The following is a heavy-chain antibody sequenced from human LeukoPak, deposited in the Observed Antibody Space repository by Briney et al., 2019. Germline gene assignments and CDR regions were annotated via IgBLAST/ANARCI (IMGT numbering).Heavy chain of an antibody. CDR1: GYTFTMYG. J-gene: IGHJ4*02. V-gene: IGHV1-18*01. CDR2: ISAYNGNT. D-gene: IGHD3-10*01. CDR3: ARKGMVRGVISFDY. Sequence: ASVKVSCKASGYTFTMYGISWVRQAPGQVLEWIGWISAYNGNTNYAQRLQGRVTMTTDTSTSTAYMELRSLRSDDTAVYYCARKGMVRGVISFDYWGQGTLVTVSS.